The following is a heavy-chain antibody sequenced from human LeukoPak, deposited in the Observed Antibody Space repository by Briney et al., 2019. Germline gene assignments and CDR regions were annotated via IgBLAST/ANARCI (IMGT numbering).Heavy chain of an antibody. CDR1: GFTFSSYA. J-gene: IGHJ4*02. D-gene: IGHD2-21*01. V-gene: IGHV3-23*01. Sequence: PGGSLRLSCAASGFTFSSYAMSWVRQAPGKGLEWVSAVRGGSANTYYADSVKGRFTISRDNSKNMLYLQLDSLRAEDTAVYYCAKGHCDCEGYYYFDYWGQGTLVTVSS. CDR3: AKGHCDCEGYYYFDY. CDR2: VRGGSANT.